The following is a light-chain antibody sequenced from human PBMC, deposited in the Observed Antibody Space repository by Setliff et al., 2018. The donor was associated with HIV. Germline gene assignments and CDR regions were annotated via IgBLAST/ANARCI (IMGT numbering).Light chain of an antibody. Sequence: QSVLAQPASVSGSPGQSITISCTGTSSDVGAYNYVPWYQQHPGKAPKLMIFDVSHRPSGVSNRFSGSKSGNTASLTISGLQAEDEADYYCSAYTTSDTGVFGTGTSHRP. V-gene: IGLV2-14*03. J-gene: IGLJ1*01. CDR3: SAYTTSDTGV. CDR2: DVS. CDR1: SSDVGAYNY.